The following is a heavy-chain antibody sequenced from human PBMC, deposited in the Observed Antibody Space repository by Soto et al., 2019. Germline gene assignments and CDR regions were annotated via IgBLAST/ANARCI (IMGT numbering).Heavy chain of an antibody. CDR2: ISAYNGNT. J-gene: IGHJ4*02. V-gene: IGHV1-18*01. CDR1: GYTFTSYG. Sequence: GASVKVSCKASGYTFTSYGISWVRQAPGQGLEWMGWISAYNGNTNYAQKLQGRVTMTTDTSTSTAYMELRSLRSDDTAVYYCARDQKYYDILTVPLDYWGQGTLVTVSS. CDR3: ARDQKYYDILTVPLDY. D-gene: IGHD3-9*01.